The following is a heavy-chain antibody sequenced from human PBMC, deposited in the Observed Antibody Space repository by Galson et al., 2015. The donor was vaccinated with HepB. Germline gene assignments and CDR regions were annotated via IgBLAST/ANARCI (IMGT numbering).Heavy chain of an antibody. CDR3: ATHQLPPRGLRY. CDR1: GYTLTELS. J-gene: IGHJ4*02. CDR2: FDPEDGET. Sequence: SVKVSCKVSGYTLTELSMHWVRQAPGKGLEWMGGFDPEDGETIYAQKFQGRVTMTEDTSTDTAYMELSSLRSEDTAVYYCATHQLPPRGLRYWGQGTLVTVSS. D-gene: IGHD2-2*01. V-gene: IGHV1-24*01.